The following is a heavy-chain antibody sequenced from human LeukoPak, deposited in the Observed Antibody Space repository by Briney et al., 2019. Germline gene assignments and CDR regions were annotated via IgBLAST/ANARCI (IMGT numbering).Heavy chain of an antibody. CDR1: GGSISSYY. J-gene: IGHJ4*02. CDR2: IFYSGST. CDR3: ARVSYDSSGYYYQFDY. Sequence: SETLSLTCTVSGGSISSYYWSWIRQPPGKGLEWIGYIFYSGSTNYNPSLKSRVTISVDTSKNQFSLKLSSVTAADTAVYYCARVSYDSSGYYYQFDYWGQGILVTASS. D-gene: IGHD3-22*01. V-gene: IGHV4-59*01.